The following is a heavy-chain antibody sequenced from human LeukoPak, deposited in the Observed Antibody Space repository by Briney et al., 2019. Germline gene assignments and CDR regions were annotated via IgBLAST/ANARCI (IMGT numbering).Heavy chain of an antibody. V-gene: IGHV1-2*02. D-gene: IGHD3-22*01. CDR3: ARDQNYYDSSGYYGNWYFDL. CDR2: INPNSGGT. J-gene: IGHJ2*01. CDR1: GYTFTSYG. Sequence: GASVKVSCKASGYTFTSYGISWVRQAPGQGLEWMGWINPNSGGTNYAQKFQGRVTMTRDTSISTAYMELSRLRSDDTAVYYCARDQNYYDSSGYYGNWYFDLWGRGTLVTVSS.